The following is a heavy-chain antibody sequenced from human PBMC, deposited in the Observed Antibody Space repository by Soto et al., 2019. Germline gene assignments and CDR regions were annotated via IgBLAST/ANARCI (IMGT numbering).Heavy chain of an antibody. Sequence: DVQLLESGGDLVQPGGSLRLSCAASGFTFSSYAMSWVRQAPGKGLEWVSSMSGAGRSSYDADSVKGRFTISRDNSKNTLYLQMNNLGAGDTAVYYCAKGPIFGVENIYDYWGQGTLVTVSS. CDR3: AKGPIFGVENIYDY. V-gene: IGHV3-23*01. CDR2: MSGAGRSS. J-gene: IGHJ4*02. D-gene: IGHD3-3*01. CDR1: GFTFSSYA.